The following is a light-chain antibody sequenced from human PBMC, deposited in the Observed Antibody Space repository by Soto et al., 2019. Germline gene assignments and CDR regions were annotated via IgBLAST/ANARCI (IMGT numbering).Light chain of an antibody. CDR2: EAS. V-gene: IGKV3-11*01. CDR3: QQCSSLPIT. Sequence: TQSPATLSWSAGERATLSCRASQSVTNGLAWNQHNPGKAPRLLIHEASVMVTGVPYRFSGSGSVTDFTLTITSLEPDDFGVYYCQQCSSLPITFGQGTRLDIK. J-gene: IGKJ5*01. CDR1: QSVTNG.